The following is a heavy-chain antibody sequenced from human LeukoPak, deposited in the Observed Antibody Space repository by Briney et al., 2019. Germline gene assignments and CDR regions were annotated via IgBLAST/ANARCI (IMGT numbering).Heavy chain of an antibody. CDR2: MNPNSGNT. V-gene: IGHV1-8*01. CDR1: GYTFTNYD. Sequence: EASVKVSCKASGYTFTNYDINWVRQATGQGLEWMGWMNPNSGNTGYAQKFQDRVTMTRNTSISTAYMELTRLTSEDTAVYYCARGYSGYFFYYGLDVWGQGTTVTVSS. J-gene: IGHJ6*02. CDR3: ARGYSGYFFYYGLDV. D-gene: IGHD3-10*01.